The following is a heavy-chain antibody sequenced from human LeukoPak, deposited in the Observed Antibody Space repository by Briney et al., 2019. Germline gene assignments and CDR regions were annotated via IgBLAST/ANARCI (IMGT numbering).Heavy chain of an antibody. D-gene: IGHD6-19*01. CDR3: ARISLSGWANDY. V-gene: IGHV3-74*01. CDR1: GFXFSSYW. CDR2: ISSDGSST. J-gene: IGHJ4*02. Sequence: PGGSLRLSCTASGFXFSSYWIHWVRQAPGKGLVWVTRISSDGSSTNYADSVKGRFTISRDNAKNTLYLQMSSLRAEDTAMYYCARISLSGWANDYWGQGILVTVSS.